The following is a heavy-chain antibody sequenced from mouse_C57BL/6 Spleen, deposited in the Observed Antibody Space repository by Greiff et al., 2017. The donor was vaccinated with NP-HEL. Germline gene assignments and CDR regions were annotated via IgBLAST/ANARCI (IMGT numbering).Heavy chain of an antibody. CDR2: IDPSDSET. CDR1: GYTFTSYW. D-gene: IGHD1-1*01. CDR3: ARGYYGSSYYFDY. J-gene: IGHJ2*01. Sequence: VKLQQPGAELVRPGSSVKLSCKASGYTFTSYWMHWVKQRPIQGLEWIGNIDPSDSETHYNQKFKDKATLTVDKSSSTAYMQLSSLTSEDSAVYYCARGYYGSSYYFDYWGQGTTLTVSS. V-gene: IGHV1-52*01.